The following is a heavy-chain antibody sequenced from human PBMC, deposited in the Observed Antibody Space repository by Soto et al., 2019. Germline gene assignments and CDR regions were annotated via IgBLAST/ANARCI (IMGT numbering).Heavy chain of an antibody. CDR3: ARHYPGAFDV. J-gene: IGHJ3*01. Sequence: QLQVQESGPGLVKPSETLSLTCTVSGGSIITFSYYWGWIRQPPGKGLEWIGSISYSGSTFYNPSLKSRVTISVDASKSPFSLKLSSVTAADTAVFYCARHYPGAFDVWGQGTVVTVSS. CDR2: ISYSGST. V-gene: IGHV4-39*01. CDR1: GGSIITFSYY.